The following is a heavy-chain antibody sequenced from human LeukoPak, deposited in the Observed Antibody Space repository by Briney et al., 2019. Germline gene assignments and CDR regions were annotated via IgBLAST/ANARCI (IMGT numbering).Heavy chain of an antibody. J-gene: IGHJ4*02. Sequence: GESLKISCKASGXSFTTYCIGWVRQMPGKGLEWMGIIYPGDSDTTYSPSFQGQVTISADKSISTAYLQWSSLKASDTAMYYCARHPWYSSSRGGYYFDYWGQGTLVTVSS. CDR3: ARHPWYSSSRGGYYFDY. V-gene: IGHV5-51*01. CDR2: IYPGDSDT. CDR1: GXSFTTYC. D-gene: IGHD6-6*01.